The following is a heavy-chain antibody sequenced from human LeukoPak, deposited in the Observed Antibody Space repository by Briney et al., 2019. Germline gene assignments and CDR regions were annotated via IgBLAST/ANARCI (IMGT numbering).Heavy chain of an antibody. D-gene: IGHD6-19*01. J-gene: IGHJ3*02. CDR1: GFTFSSYW. CDR2: INSDGSST. CDR3: ARDGAYSSGWYSDAFDI. V-gene: IGHV3-74*01. Sequence: GGSLRLSCAASGFTFSSYWMHWVRQAPGKGLVWASRINSDGSSTSYADSVKGRFTISRDNAKNTLYLQMNSLRAEDTAVYYCARDGAYSSGWYSDAFDIWGQGTMVTVSS.